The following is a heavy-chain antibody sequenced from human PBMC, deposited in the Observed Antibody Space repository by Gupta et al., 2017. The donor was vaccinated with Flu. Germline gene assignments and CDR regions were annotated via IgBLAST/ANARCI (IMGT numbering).Heavy chain of an antibody. J-gene: IGHJ4*02. V-gene: IGHV4-34*01. D-gene: IGHD3-3*01. CDR3: AREPGYDFWSGYSSFDY. Sequence: YYWSWIRQPPGKGLEWIGEINHSGSTNYNPSLKSRVTISVDTSKNQFSLKLSSVTAADTAVYYCAREPGYDFWSGYSSFDYWGQGTLVTVSS. CDR1: YY. CDR2: INHSGST.